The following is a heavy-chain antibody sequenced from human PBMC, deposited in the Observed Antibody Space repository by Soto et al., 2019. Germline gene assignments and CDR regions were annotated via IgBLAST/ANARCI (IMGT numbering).Heavy chain of an antibody. Sequence: SETLSLTCTVSGGSIISYYWSWIRQPPGKGLEWIGYIYYSGSTNYNPSLKSRVTISVDTSKNQFSLKLSSVTAADTAVYYCAKDYGVRRGLCDYWGQGTLVTVSS. CDR2: IYYSGST. V-gene: IGHV4-59*12. CDR1: GGSIISYY. D-gene: IGHD2-8*02. CDR3: AKDYGVRRGLCDY. J-gene: IGHJ4*02.